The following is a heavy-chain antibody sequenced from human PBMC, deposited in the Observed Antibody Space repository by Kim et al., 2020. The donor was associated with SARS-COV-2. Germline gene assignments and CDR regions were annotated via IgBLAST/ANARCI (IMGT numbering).Heavy chain of an antibody. CDR1: GFSFDDYA. CDR2: ISWDGGTT. Sequence: GGSLRLSCAASGFSFDDYAMHWVRQAPGKGLEWVSLISWDGGTTYYADSVKGRFTISRDNSKNSLYLQMNSLRVEDTALYYCAKDGSSSWFLHFDCWGQG. D-gene: IGHD6-13*01. CDR3: AKDGSSSWFLHFDC. V-gene: IGHV3-43D*03. J-gene: IGHJ4*02.